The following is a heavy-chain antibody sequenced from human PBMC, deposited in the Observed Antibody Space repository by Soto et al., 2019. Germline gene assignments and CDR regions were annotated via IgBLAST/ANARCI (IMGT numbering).Heavy chain of an antibody. CDR3: ASPRNLYYYYGMYV. CDR1: GGSISSSSYY. CDR2: IYYSGST. V-gene: IGHV4-39*01. J-gene: IGHJ6*02. Sequence: QLQLQESGPGLVKPSETLSLTCTVSGGSISSSSYYWGWIRQPPGKGLEWIGSIYYSGSTYYNPSLKSRFTIVVDTSKNQFSLKLSSVTAADTAVYYCASPRNLYYYYGMYVCGQGTTVTVSS. D-gene: IGHD1-1*01.